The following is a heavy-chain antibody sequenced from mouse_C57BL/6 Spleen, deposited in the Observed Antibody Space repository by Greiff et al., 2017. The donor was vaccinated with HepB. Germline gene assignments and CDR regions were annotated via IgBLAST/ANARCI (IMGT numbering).Heavy chain of an antibody. CDR1: GYTFTSYW. Sequence: QVQLQQPGAELVKPGASVKLSCKASGYTFTSYWMHWVKQRPGQGLEWIGMIHPNSGTTNYNEKFKSKATLTVDKSSSTAYMQLSSLTSEDSAVYYCARWGSSVMDYWGQGTSVTVSS. D-gene: IGHD3-1*01. CDR2: IHPNSGTT. J-gene: IGHJ4*01. V-gene: IGHV1-64*01. CDR3: ARWGSSVMDY.